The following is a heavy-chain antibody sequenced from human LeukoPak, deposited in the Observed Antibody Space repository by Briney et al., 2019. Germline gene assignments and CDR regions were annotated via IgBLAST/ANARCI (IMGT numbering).Heavy chain of an antibody. CDR3: ARLIVARGHWFDP. V-gene: IGHV4-31*03. CDR2: IYYSGST. J-gene: IGHJ5*02. Sequence: SETLSLTCTVSGGSNSSGGYYWSWIRQHPGKGLEWIGYIYYSGSTYYNPSLKSRVTISVDTSKNQFSLKLSSVTAADTAVYYCARLIVARGHWFDPWGQGTLVTVSS. CDR1: GGSNSSGGYY. D-gene: IGHD2-15*01.